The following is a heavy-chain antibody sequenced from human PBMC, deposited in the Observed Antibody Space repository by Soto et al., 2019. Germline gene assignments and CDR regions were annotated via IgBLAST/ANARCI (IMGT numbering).Heavy chain of an antibody. CDR3: ARDQLYYNDISGRPLNAFDV. CDR1: GFTFSHYA. Sequence: PGGSLRLSCAASGFTFSHYAMHWVRQAPGKGLEWVALMSYDGSNEYYADSVKGRFTISRDNSKNTLYLQMNSLRAEDTAVYYCARDQLYYNDISGRPLNAFDVWGQGTMVTVSS. CDR2: MSYDGSNE. J-gene: IGHJ3*01. V-gene: IGHV3-30*03. D-gene: IGHD3-22*01.